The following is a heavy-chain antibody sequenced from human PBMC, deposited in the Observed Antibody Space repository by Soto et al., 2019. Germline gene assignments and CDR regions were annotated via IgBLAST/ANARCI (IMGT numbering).Heavy chain of an antibody. CDR1: GYTLTELS. CDR2: FDPEDGET. V-gene: IGHV1-24*01. CDR3: ARGGVELLWPRINP. J-gene: IGHJ5*02. Sequence: ASVKVSCKVSGYTLTELSMHWVRQAPGKGLEWMGGFDPEDGETIYAQKFQGRVTISVDTSKNQFSLKLSSVTAADTAVYYCARGGVELLWPRINPWGQGTLVTVSS. D-gene: IGHD1-26*01.